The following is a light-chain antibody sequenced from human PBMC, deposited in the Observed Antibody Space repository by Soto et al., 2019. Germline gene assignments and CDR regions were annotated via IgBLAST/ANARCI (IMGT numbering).Light chain of an antibody. Sequence: LPQPHSVSESPGKTVTISCTRSSGSIASNYVQWYQQRPGSAPTTVIYEDNQRPSGVPDRFSGSIDSSSNSASLTISGLKTEDEADYYCQSYDSNIVVFGGGTKVTVL. V-gene: IGLV6-57*04. CDR1: SGSIASNY. CDR3: QSYDSNIVV. CDR2: EDN. J-gene: IGLJ2*01.